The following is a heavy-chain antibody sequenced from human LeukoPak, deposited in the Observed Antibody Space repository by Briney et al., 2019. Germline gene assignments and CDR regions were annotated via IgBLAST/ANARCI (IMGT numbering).Heavy chain of an antibody. CDR1: GGTFSSYA. Sequence: SVKVSCKASGGTFSSYAISWVRQAPGQGLEWMGGIIPIFGTANYAQKFQGRVTITADESTSTAYMELSSLRSEDTAVYYCAGAADYYDSSGYFRDWFDPWGQGTLVTVSS. V-gene: IGHV1-69*01. D-gene: IGHD3-22*01. CDR3: AGAADYYDSSGYFRDWFDP. J-gene: IGHJ5*02. CDR2: IIPIFGTA.